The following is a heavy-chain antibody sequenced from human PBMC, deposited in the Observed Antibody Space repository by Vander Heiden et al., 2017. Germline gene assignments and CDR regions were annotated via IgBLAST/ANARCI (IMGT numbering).Heavy chain of an antibody. J-gene: IGHJ6*02. CDR2: IIPIFGTA. Sequence: QVQLVQSGAEVKTPGSSVTFSCKASGGTFGSFAIGWVRQAPGQGLEWMGGIIPIFGTANYAQKFQGRVTITADESTSTAYMGLSSLRSEDTAVYYCARGGDFWSGDTHYGMDVWGQGTTVTVSS. V-gene: IGHV1-69*01. CDR3: ARGGDFWSGDTHYGMDV. D-gene: IGHD3-3*01. CDR1: GGTFGSFA.